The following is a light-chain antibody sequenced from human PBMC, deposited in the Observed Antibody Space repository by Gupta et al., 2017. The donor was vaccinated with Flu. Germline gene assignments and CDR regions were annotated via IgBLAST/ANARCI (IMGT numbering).Light chain of an antibody. Sequence: PSTLSASVGDRVTITCRASQNISSWLAWYQQKPGKAPKLLIYKASRVETGVPSRFSGSESGTEFTLTISSLQPEDFATYYCQQENNYPSTFGQGTRLEIK. CDR2: KAS. V-gene: IGKV1-5*03. CDR1: QNISSW. CDR3: QQENNYPST. J-gene: IGKJ5*01.